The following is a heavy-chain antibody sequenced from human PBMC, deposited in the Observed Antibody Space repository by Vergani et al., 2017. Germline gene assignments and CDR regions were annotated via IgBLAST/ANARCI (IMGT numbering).Heavy chain of an antibody. J-gene: IGHJ4*02. Sequence: EVQLVESGGGLVKPGGSLRLSCAASGFTFSGSAMHWVRQASGKGLEWVGRIRSKANSYATAYAASVKGRFTISRDDSKNTAYLQMNSLKTEDTAVYYCTTPSVVAATSSGDYWGQGTLVTVSS. CDR1: GFTFSGSA. D-gene: IGHD2-15*01. CDR2: IRSKANSYAT. V-gene: IGHV3-73*01. CDR3: TTPSVVAATSSGDY.